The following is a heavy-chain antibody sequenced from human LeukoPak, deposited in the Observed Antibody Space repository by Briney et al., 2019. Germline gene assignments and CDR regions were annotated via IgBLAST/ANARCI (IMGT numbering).Heavy chain of an antibody. J-gene: IGHJ6*04. D-gene: IGHD6-19*01. CDR1: GGTFSSYT. CDR3: LYSRGRPPAGVDV. V-gene: IGHV1-69*02. Sequence: GASVKVSCKASGGTFSSYTISWVRQAPGQGLEWMGRIIPILGIANYAQKFQGRVTITADKSTSTAYMELSSLRSEDTAVYYCLYSRGRPPAGVDVGAKGTTVTASS. CDR2: IIPILGIA.